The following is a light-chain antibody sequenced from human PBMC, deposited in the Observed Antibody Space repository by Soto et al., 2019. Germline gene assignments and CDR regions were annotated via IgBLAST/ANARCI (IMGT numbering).Light chain of an antibody. CDR2: AAS. CDR3: QQLKSNLIT. V-gene: IGKV1-39*01. CDR1: QSISSY. Sequence: DIQMTHSPGALSASVGERVTITCRASQSISSYLNWYQQKPGKAPKLLIYAASSLQSGVPSRFSGSGSGTEFTLTISSLQPEDFATYYCQQLKSNLITFGQGTRLEIK. J-gene: IGKJ5*01.